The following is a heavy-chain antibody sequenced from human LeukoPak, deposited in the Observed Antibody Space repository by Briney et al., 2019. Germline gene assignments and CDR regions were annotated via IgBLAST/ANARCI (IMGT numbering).Heavy chain of an antibody. CDR2: ISYDGSNK. J-gene: IGHJ4*02. CDR1: GFTFSSYG. V-gene: IGHV3-30*18. CDR3: AKEPGFCGGDCYSLLDY. Sequence: PGGSLRLSCAASGFTFSSYGMHWVRQAPGKGLEWVAVISYDGSNKYYADSVKGRFTISRDNSKNTLYLQMNSLRAEDTAVYYCAKEPGFCGGDCYSLLDYWGQGTLVTVSS. D-gene: IGHD2-21*01.